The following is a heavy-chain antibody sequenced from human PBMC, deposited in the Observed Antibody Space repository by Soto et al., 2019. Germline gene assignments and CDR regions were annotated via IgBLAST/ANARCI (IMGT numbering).Heavy chain of an antibody. V-gene: IGHV4-34*01. Sequence: SETLSLTCAVYGGSFSGYYWSWIRQPPGKGLEWIGEINHSGSTNYNPSLKSRVTISVDTSKNQFSLKLSSVSAADTAVYYCATGRGVRGVIITTYYYYGRDVWGQGTTVTVSS. CDR1: GGSFSGYY. D-gene: IGHD3-10*01. CDR3: ATGRGVRGVIITTYYYYGRDV. CDR2: INHSGST. J-gene: IGHJ6*02.